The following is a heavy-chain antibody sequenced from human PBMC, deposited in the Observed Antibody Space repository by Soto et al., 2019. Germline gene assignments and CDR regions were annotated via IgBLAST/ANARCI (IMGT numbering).Heavy chain of an antibody. CDR1: GFTFSSYA. V-gene: IGHV3-23*01. CDR3: PKRAHGLYFDY. CDR2: ISGSGGST. J-gene: IGHJ4*02. Sequence: EVQLLESGGGLVQPGGSLRLSCAASGFTFSSYAMNWVRQAPGKGLEWVSVISGSGGSTYYADSVKGRFTISRDNSKNTLYLQMNSERAEDTAVSYCPKRAHGLYFDYWGQGTLVTVSS.